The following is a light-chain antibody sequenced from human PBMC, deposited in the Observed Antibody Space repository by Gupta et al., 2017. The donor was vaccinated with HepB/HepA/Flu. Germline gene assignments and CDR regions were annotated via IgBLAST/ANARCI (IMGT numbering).Light chain of an antibody. Sequence: QSVLTQPPSASGTPGQTVTISCSGSNSNIGSNPVSWYLQVPGTAPKLLIFGSDQRPSGVPDRFSSAKTGASTSPPSSGLQSEEEADYYCAASDASRNGVVFGGGTKVTVV. V-gene: IGLV1-44*01. CDR3: AASDASRNGVV. CDR1: NSNIGSNP. J-gene: IGLJ2*01. CDR2: GSD.